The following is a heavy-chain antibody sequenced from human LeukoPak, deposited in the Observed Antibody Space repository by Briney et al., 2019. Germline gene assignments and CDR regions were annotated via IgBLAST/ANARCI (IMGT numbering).Heavy chain of an antibody. V-gene: IGHV4-4*02. CDR3: AGSSVAGNDY. D-gene: IGHD6-19*01. CDR2: IYHSGST. CDR1: GFAFSSYTM. Sequence: GSLRLSCAASGFAFSSYTMHWVRQPPGKGLEWIGEIYHSGSTNYNPSLKSRVTISVDKSKNQFSLKLSSVTAADTAVYYCAGSSVAGNDYWGQGTLVTVSS. J-gene: IGHJ4*02.